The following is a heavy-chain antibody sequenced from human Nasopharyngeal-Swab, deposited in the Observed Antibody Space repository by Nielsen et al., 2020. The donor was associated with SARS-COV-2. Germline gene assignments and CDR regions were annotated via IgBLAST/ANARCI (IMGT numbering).Heavy chain of an antibody. D-gene: IGHD2-15*01. Sequence: SETLSLTCAVYGGSFSGYYWSWIRQPPGKGLEWIGEINHSGSTNYNPSLKSRVTISVDTSNNQFSLKLSSVTAADTAVYYCARFGPGGTRVDYWGQGTLVTVSS. CDR3: ARFGPGGTRVDY. CDR2: INHSGST. CDR1: GGSFSGYY. V-gene: IGHV4-34*01. J-gene: IGHJ4*02.